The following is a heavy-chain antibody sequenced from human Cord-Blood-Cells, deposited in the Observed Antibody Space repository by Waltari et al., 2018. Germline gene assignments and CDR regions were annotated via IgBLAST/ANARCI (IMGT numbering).Heavy chain of an antibody. Sequence: QVQLVESGGGVVQPGRSLRLSCAASGFTFSSYAMHWVRQAPGKGLEWIGSIYYSGSTYYNPSLKSRVTISVDTSKNQFSLKLSSVTAADTAVYYCARSGGTFDYWGQGTLVTVSS. J-gene: IGHJ4*02. V-gene: IGHV4-59*05. D-gene: IGHD3-16*01. CDR1: GFTFSSYAMH. CDR2: IYYSGST. CDR3: ARSGGTFDY.